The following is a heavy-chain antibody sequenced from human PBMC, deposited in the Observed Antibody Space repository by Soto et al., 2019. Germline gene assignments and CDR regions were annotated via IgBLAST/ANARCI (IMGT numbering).Heavy chain of an antibody. D-gene: IGHD3-22*01. CDR3: AKPPYYYDSSGDDAFDI. V-gene: IGHV3-30*18. CDR1: GFTFSSYG. J-gene: IGHJ3*02. CDR2: ISYDGSNK. Sequence: QVQLVETGGGVVQPGRSLRLCCAASGFTFSSYGMHWVRQAPGKGLEWVAVISYDGSNKYYADSVKGRFTISRDNSKNTLYLQMNSLRAEDTAVYYCAKPPYYYDSSGDDAFDIWGQGTMVTVSS.